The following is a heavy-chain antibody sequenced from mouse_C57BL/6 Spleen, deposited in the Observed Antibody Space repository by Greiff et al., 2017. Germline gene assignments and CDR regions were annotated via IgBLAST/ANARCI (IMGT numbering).Heavy chain of an antibody. CDR3: ARYNSDAMDY. CDR2: IRNKANGYTT. CDR1: GFTFTDYY. D-gene: IGHD3-1*01. V-gene: IGHV7-3*01. Sequence: EVKLVESGGGLVQPGGSLSLSCAASGFTFTDYYMSWVRQPPGKALEWLGFIRNKANGYTTEYSASVKGRFTISSDNSQSILYLQMNALRAEDSATYYCARYNSDAMDYWGQGTSVTVSS. J-gene: IGHJ4*01.